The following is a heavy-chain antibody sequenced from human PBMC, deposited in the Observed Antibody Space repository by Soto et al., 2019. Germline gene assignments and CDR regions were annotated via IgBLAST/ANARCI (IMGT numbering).Heavy chain of an antibody. CDR2: ISGSGGST. D-gene: IGHD2-15*01. CDR3: AKVQDCSGGSCYSFVGGEGNHFVY. Sequence: EVQLLESGGGLVQPGGSLRLSCAASGFTFSSYAMSWVRQAPGKGLEWVSAISGSGGSTYYAHSMKGRFTISRDKSKNAPYLQMNSLRAEDTAVYYCAKVQDCSGGSCYSFVGGEGNHFVYWGQGTMVTVSS. CDR1: GFTFSSYA. J-gene: IGHJ4*02. V-gene: IGHV3-23*01.